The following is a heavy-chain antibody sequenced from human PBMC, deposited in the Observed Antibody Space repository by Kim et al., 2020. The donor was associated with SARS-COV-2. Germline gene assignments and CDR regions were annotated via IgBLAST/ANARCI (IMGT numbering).Heavy chain of an antibody. Sequence: ASVKVSCKASGYTFTGYYMHWVRQAPGQGLGWMGWINPNSGGTNYAQKFQGRVTMTRDTSISTAYMELSRLRSDDTAVYYCARDRRQQLAQNYYYYGMDVWGQGTTVTVSS. J-gene: IGHJ6*02. CDR1: GYTFTGYY. CDR2: INPNSGGT. V-gene: IGHV1-2*02. D-gene: IGHD6-13*01. CDR3: ARDRRQQLAQNYYYYGMDV.